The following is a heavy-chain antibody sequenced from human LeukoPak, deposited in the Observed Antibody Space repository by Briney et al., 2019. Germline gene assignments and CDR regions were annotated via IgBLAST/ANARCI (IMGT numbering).Heavy chain of an antibody. D-gene: IGHD4-11*01. Sequence: GRSLRLSCAASGFTFSSYGMHWVRQAPGKGLEWVAVIWYDGSNKYYADSVKGRFTISRDNSKNTLYLQMNSLRAEDTAVYYCARGYYSDYLGAFDIWGQGTMVTVSS. CDR2: IWYDGSNK. J-gene: IGHJ3*02. CDR1: GFTFSSYG. CDR3: ARGYYSDYLGAFDI. V-gene: IGHV3-33*01.